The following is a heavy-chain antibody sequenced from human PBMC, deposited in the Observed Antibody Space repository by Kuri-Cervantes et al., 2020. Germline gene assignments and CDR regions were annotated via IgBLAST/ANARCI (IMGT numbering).Heavy chain of an antibody. J-gene: IGHJ5*02. CDR2: INPNSGGT. D-gene: IGHD3-22*01. V-gene: IGHV1-2*02. Sequence: ASVKVSCKASGYTFTGYYMHWVRQAPGQGLEWMGWINPNSGGTNYAQKFQGRVTMTRDTSISTAYMELSRLRSDDTALYYCARAGDGDYYDSSGYYDSSTWFDPWGQGTLVTVSS. CDR3: ARAGDGDYYDSSGYYDSSTWFDP. CDR1: GYTFTGYY.